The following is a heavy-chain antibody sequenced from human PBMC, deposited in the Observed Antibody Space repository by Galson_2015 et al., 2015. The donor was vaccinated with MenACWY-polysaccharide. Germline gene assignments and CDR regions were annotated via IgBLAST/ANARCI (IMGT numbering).Heavy chain of an antibody. Sequence: SLRLSCAASGFSVSTYAMSWVRQAPGKGLEWVSAISASGGSTYYADSVKGRFTISRDNSKNTLFLQMNSMRAEDTAVYHCAKRMGTTKAFDIWGQGTMVTVSS. D-gene: IGHD1-26*01. CDR3: AKRMGTTKAFDI. J-gene: IGHJ3*02. CDR1: GFSVSTYA. V-gene: IGHV3-23*01. CDR2: ISASGGST.